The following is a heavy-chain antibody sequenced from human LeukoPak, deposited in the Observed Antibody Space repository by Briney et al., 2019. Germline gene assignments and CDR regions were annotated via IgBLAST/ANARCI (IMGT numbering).Heavy chain of an antibody. J-gene: IGHJ4*02. V-gene: IGHV4-59*01. CDR1: GGSISGYY. Sequence: SETLSLTCTVSGGSISGYYWSWIRQPPGKGLEWIGHIYDSGTTNYNPSLKSRVTMSVDSSKNQFSLKLTSVTAADTAVYYCARETTLTGYSSGLGFNYWGQGTLVTVSS. CDR2: IYDSGTT. CDR3: ARETTLTGYSSGLGFNY. D-gene: IGHD6-19*01.